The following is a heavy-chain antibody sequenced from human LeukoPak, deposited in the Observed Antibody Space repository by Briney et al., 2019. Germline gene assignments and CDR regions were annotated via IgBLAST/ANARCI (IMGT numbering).Heavy chain of an antibody. CDR3: ARDYCSSTSCLFDY. D-gene: IGHD2-2*01. CDR2: INPNSGDT. CDR1: GYTFTGYH. V-gene: IGHV1-2*06. Sequence: ASVKVSCKASGYTFTGYHMHWVRQAPGQGLEWMGRINPNSGDTNYAQKFRSRVAMTRDTSISTAFMELTRLRSDDTAVYYCARDYCSSTSCLFDYWGQGTLVTVSS. J-gene: IGHJ4*02.